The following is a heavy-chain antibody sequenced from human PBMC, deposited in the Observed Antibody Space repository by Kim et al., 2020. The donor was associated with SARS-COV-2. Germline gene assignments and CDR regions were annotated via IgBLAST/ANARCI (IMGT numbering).Heavy chain of an antibody. CDR2: ISYDGSNK. D-gene: IGHD5-12*01. V-gene: IGHV3-30*18. Sequence: GGSLRLSCAACGFTFSSYGMHWVRQAPGKGLEWVAVISYDGSNKYYADSVKGRFTISRDNSKNTLYLQMNSLRAEDTAVYYCAKGGPRRDGYRALGFDYWGQGTLVTVSS. CDR1: GFTFSSYG. J-gene: IGHJ4*02. CDR3: AKGGPRRDGYRALGFDY.